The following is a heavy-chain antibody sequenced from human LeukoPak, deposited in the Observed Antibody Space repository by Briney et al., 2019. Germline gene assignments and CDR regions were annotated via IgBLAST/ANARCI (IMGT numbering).Heavy chain of an antibody. CDR2: ISYDGSNT. CDR3: ARDPGSQNYDFSRNWFDP. Sequence: GGSLRLSCADSEFTFSRYTMHWVRQAPGKGLEWVAVISYDGSNTYYADSVKGRFTISGDNSKNTLYLQMNSLRAEDTAVYHCARDPGSQNYDFSRNWFDPWGQGTLVTVSS. D-gene: IGHD3-3*01. V-gene: IGHV3-30*01. J-gene: IGHJ5*02. CDR1: EFTFSRYT.